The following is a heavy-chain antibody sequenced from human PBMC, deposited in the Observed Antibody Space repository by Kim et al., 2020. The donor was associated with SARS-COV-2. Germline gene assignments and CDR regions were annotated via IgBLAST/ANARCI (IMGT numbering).Heavy chain of an antibody. Sequence: GGSLRLSCAASGFTFSSYAMSWVRQAPGKGLECVSTISGSAGSTSYADSVKGRFTLSRDNSKNTLNLQMNSLRAEDTAVYYCAQGATMGSWGQGTLVTVS. V-gene: IGHV3-23*01. CDR1: GFTFSSYA. J-gene: IGHJ4*02. CDR2: ISGSAGST. D-gene: IGHD3-10*01. CDR3: AQGATMGS.